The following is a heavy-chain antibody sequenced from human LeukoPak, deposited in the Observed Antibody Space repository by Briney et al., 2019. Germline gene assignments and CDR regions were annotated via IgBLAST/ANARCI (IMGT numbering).Heavy chain of an antibody. Sequence: ASVSVSYKASVYTFTVYYMYWVRHAPGQGREWMGWINPNRGGTNYAQKFQGRVTMTRDTSISTVYMELSRLRSDDTAVYYCARAGHTNYYGSGSYSDDAFDIWGQGTMVTVSS. CDR2: INPNRGGT. CDR1: VYTFTVYY. J-gene: IGHJ3*02. D-gene: IGHD3-10*01. V-gene: IGHV1-2*02. CDR3: ARAGHTNYYGSGSYSDDAFDI.